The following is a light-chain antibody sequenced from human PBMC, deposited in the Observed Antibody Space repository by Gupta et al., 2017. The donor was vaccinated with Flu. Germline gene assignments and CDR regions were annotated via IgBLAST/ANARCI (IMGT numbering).Light chain of an antibody. V-gene: IGKV3-15*01. CDR2: GAS. CDR1: ESVSNN. J-gene: IGKJ1*01. CDR3: QQYHNWPRT. Sequence: PANLSVSPGERATLSCRASESVSNNLAWFQQKHGQAPRLLIFGASFRGTGVPDRFSGSGSGTEFTLTISGLQSEDFAVYYCQQYHNWPRTFGQGTRVDIK.